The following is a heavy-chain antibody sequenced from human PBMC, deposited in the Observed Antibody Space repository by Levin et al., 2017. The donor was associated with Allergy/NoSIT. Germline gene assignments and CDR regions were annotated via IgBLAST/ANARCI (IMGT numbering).Heavy chain of an antibody. V-gene: IGHV3-15*01. J-gene: IGHJ4*02. Sequence: GGSLRLSCAASGITFSNAWMSWARQAPGKGLEWVGRIKSKADGGTTEYAAPVKGRFTISRDDSKNTLYLQMSSLKTEDTAVYFCTTYSSSWYYFDYWGQGTLVTVSS. CDR3: TTYSSSWYYFDY. D-gene: IGHD6-13*01. CDR2: IKSKADGGTT. CDR1: GITFSNAW.